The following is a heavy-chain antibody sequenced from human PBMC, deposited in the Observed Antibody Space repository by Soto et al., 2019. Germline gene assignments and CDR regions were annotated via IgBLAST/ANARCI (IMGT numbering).Heavy chain of an antibody. CDR2: ISYDGSNK. J-gene: IGHJ6*02. D-gene: IGHD2-2*01. Sequence: QVQLVESGGGVVQPGRSLRLSCAASGFTFSNNAMDWVRQAPGKGLEWVAVISYDGSNKYIAESVKGRFTISRDNSKNTLFLQMTRLSAEDTGVYYCASGTTTAAFSAMDVWGQGSTVTVSS. V-gene: IGHV3-30-3*01. CDR1: GFTFSNNA. CDR3: ASGTTTAAFSAMDV.